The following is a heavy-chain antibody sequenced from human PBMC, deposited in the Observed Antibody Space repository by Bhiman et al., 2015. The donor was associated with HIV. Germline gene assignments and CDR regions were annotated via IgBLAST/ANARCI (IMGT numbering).Heavy chain of an antibody. CDR3: ARVGISSGWPSFDY. CDR2: ISSSSSYI. D-gene: IGHD3-22*01. V-gene: IGHV3-21*01. CDR1: GFSFSSYT. Sequence: EVQLVESGGGLVKPGGSLRLSCTASGFSFSSYTMNWVRQAPGKGLEWVSSISSSSSYIYYADSVKGRFTISRDNAKNSVYLQMNSLRAEDTAVYYCARVGISSGWPSFDYWGQGTLVTVSS. J-gene: IGHJ4*02.